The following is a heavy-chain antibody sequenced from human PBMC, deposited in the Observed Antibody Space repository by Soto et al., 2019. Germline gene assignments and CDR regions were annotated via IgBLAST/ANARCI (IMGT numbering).Heavy chain of an antibody. CDR3: ARHTYCSSTSCYSYYYYMDV. CDR1: GGSISRYF. CDR2: IFYSGNT. V-gene: IGHV4-59*08. D-gene: IGHD2-2*01. Sequence: SETLSLTCSVSGGSISRYFWSWIRQPPGKGLEWIGYIFYSGNTNYNPSLKSRVTLSVDTSKNQVSLKLSPVTAADTAVYYCARHTYCSSTSCYSYYYYMDVWGKGTTVTVSS. J-gene: IGHJ6*03.